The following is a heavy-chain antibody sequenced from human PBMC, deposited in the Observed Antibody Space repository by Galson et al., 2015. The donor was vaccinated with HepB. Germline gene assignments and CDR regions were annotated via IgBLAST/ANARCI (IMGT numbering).Heavy chain of an antibody. CDR3: AKGGLFDAFDM. J-gene: IGHJ3*02. Sequence: LRLSCAASTFIFKNYGMTWVRQAPGNGLEWVSTISGGGGSTYYADSVKGRFTISRDNSKNMLYLQMNSLRAEDTALYYCAKGGLFDAFDMWGQGTLVTVSS. CDR1: TFIFKNYG. CDR2: ISGGGGST. V-gene: IGHV3-23*01. D-gene: IGHD2/OR15-2a*01.